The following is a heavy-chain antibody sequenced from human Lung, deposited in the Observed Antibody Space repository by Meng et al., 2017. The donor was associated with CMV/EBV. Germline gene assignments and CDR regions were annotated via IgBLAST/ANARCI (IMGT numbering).Heavy chain of an antibody. V-gene: IGHV1-2*02. D-gene: IGHD5-18*01. CDR3: ARHPAYSYGYPMSPNWSDP. J-gene: IGHJ5*02. CDR2: INPNSGDT. CDR1: GYAFTGYY. Sequence: ASVKVSCKASGYAFTGYYMHWVRQAPGQGLEWVGWINPNSGDTNFAKKFQGRVTMTRDTSISTAYMELSRLRSDDTAVYYCARHPAYSYGYPMSPNWSDPWGQGTLVTVSS.